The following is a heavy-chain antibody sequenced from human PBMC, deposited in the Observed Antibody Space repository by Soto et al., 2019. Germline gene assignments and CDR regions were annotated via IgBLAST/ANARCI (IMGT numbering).Heavy chain of an antibody. D-gene: IGHD3-3*01. J-gene: IGHJ4*02. CDR1: GLTFSSYA. Sequence: GGSLRLSCAASGLTFSSYAMSWVRQAPGKGLEWVSAISGSGGSTYYADSVKGRFTISRDNSKNTLYLQMNSLRAEDTAVYYWAKPFINDFWGGLPYYFSYWGRGTLVTVSS. V-gene: IGHV3-23*01. CDR2: ISGSGGST. CDR3: AKPFINDFWGGLPYYFSY.